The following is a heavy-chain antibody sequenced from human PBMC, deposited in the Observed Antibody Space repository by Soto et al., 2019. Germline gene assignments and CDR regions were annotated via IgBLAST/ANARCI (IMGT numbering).Heavy chain of an antibody. Sequence: GGSLRLSCAASGFTFSSYAMHWVRQAPGKGLEWVAVISYDGSNKYYADSVKGRFTISRDNSKNTLYLQMNSLRAEDTAVYYCARVVVRGVISLYGMDVWGQGTTVTVSS. CDR3: ARVVVRGVISLYGMDV. J-gene: IGHJ6*02. CDR1: GFTFSSYA. CDR2: ISYDGSNK. D-gene: IGHD3-10*01. V-gene: IGHV3-30-3*01.